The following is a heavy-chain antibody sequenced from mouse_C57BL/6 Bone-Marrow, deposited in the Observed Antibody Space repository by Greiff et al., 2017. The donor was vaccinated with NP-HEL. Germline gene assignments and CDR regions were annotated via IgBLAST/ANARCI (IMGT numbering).Heavy chain of an antibody. J-gene: IGHJ1*03. D-gene: IGHD4-1*02. CDR2: ISYDGSN. CDR1: GYSFTSCYY. CDR3: ASAPNWDGDWYFGV. V-gene: IGHV3-6*01. Sequence: EVHLVESGPGLVKPSQSLSLTCSVTGYSFTSCYYWYWIRQFPGNKLEWRGYISYDGSNNYNPSLKNRITFTRYTSKSQFFLKLKSVTAEDTATYCCASAPNWDGDWYFGVWGTGTTVTASS.